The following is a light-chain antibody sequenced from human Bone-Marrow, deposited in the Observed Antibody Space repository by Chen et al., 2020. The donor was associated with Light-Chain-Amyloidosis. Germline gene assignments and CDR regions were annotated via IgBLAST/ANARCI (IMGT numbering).Light chain of an antibody. CDR3: QVWDRSSDRPV. Sequence: SYVLTQPPSVSVAPGQTATFTCGGNNIGNKNVHWYQQKPGQAPLLVVYDDSDRPSGIPERFSGSNSGNTATLTISRVEAGDEADYYCQVWDRSSDRPVFGGGTKLTVL. V-gene: IGLV3-21*02. CDR1: NIGNKN. J-gene: IGLJ3*02. CDR2: DDS.